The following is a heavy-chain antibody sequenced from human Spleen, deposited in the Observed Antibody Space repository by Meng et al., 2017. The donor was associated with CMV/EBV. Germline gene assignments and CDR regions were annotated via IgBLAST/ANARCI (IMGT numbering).Heavy chain of an antibody. V-gene: IGHV2-70*19. J-gene: IGHJ6*02. CDR3: ARMPLYSGYDYGMDV. CDR1: GFSLTTSGVG. Sequence: SGPTLVKPTQTLTLTCTFSGFSLTTSGVGVSWVRQPPGKALEWLAVIDWDDNKHYNTFLKTRLTIAKDASKNQVVLTVTNMDPVDTATYYCARMPLYSGYDYGMDVWGQGTTVTVSS. CDR2: IDWDDNK. D-gene: IGHD5-12*01.